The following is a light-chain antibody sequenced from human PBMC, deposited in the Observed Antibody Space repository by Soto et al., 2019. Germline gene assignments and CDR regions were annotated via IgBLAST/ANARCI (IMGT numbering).Light chain of an antibody. CDR3: SSYAGSNNYV. CDR2: EVS. J-gene: IGLJ1*01. V-gene: IGLV2-8*01. Sequence: QSALTQPPSASGSPGQSVTISCTGTSSDVGGYNYVSWYQQHPGKATKLMIYEVSKRPSGVPDRFSGSKSGNTASLTVFGLQAEDEADYYCSSYAGSNNYVFGTGTRSPS. CDR1: SSDVGGYNY.